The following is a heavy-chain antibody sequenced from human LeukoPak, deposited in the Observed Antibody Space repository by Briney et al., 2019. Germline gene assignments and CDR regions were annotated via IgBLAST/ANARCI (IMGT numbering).Heavy chain of an antibody. D-gene: IGHD2-8*01. J-gene: IGHJ5*02. CDR1: GGSISSSSYY. V-gene: IGHV4-39*07. CDR3: ARASKVGYCTNGVCRPNWFDP. CDR2: IYYSGST. Sequence: PSETLSLTCTLSGGSISSSSYYWGWIRQPPGKGLEWIGSIYYSGSTYYNPSLKSRVTISVDTSKNQFSLKLSSVTAADTAVYYCARASKVGYCTNGVCRPNWFDPWGQGTLVTVSS.